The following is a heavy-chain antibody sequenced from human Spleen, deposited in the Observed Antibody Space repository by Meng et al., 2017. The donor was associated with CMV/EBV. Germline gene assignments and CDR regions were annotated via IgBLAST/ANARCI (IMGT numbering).Heavy chain of an antibody. CDR2: IRPKDGGT. J-gene: IGHJ4*02. Sequence: STSTFSGSCIRWVRQPPGQGLAWVGWIRPKDGGTHYAQKFQGRVAVTRDTSTANAYMEVSRLTSADAAVYFCARVSRGSIWNLFKDFWGQGTLVTVSS. D-gene: IGHD1-7*01. CDR1: TSTFSGSC. CDR3: ARVSRGSIWNLFKDF. V-gene: IGHV1-2*02.